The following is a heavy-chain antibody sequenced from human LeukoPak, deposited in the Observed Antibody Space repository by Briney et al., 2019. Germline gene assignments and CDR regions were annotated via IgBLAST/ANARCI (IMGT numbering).Heavy chain of an antibody. D-gene: IGHD2-2*01. CDR3: ARQGYCSSTSCFWDY. V-gene: IGHV4-39*01. J-gene: IGHJ4*01. CDR1: GGSISSSSYY. Sequence: SETLSLTCTVSGGSISSSSYYWGWIRQPPGKGLEWIGSIYYSGSTYYNPSLKSRVTISVDTSKNQFSLKLSSVTAADTAVYYCARQGYCSSTSCFWDYWGHGTLVTVSS. CDR2: IYYSGST.